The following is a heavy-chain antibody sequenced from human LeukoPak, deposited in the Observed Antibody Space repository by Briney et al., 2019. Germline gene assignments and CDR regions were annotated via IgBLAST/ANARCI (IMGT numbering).Heavy chain of an antibody. D-gene: IGHD2-21*02. J-gene: IGHJ4*02. CDR2: IIPIFGTA. CDR1: GGTFSSYA. V-gene: IGHV1-69*13. Sequence: ASVKVSCKASGGTFSSYAIRWVRQAPGQGLEWMGGIIPIFGTANYAQKFQGRVTITADESTSTAYMELSSLRSEDTAVYYCARVDTGGVTGSLTLDYWGQGTLVTVSA. CDR3: ARVDTGGVTGSLTLDY.